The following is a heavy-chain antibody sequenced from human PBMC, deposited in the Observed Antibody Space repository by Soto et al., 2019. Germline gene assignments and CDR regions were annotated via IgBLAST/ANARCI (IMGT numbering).Heavy chain of an antibody. CDR2: INHSGST. CDR3: ARGSSRRYCSSTSCYSWFDP. J-gene: IGHJ5*02. D-gene: IGHD2-2*01. Sequence: QVQLQQWGAGLLKPSETLSLTCAVYGGSFSGYYWSWIRQPPGKGLEWIGEINHSGSTNYNPSLKSRVTISVDTSKNQFSLKLSSVTAADTAVYYCARGSSRRYCSSTSCYSWFDPWGQGTLVTVSS. CDR1: GGSFSGYY. V-gene: IGHV4-34*01.